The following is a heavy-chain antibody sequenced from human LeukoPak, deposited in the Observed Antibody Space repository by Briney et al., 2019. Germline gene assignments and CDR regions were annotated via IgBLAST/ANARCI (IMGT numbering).Heavy chain of an antibody. CDR3: AKDQYSSSWYWFDP. Sequence: GGSLRLSCAASGFTFSSYAMSWVRQAPGKGLEWVSATSGSGGSTYYADSVKGRFTISRDNSKNTLYLQMNSLRAEDTAVYYCAKDQYSSSWYWFDPWGQGTLVTVSS. CDR2: TSGSGGST. J-gene: IGHJ5*02. CDR1: GFTFSSYA. D-gene: IGHD6-13*01. V-gene: IGHV3-23*01.